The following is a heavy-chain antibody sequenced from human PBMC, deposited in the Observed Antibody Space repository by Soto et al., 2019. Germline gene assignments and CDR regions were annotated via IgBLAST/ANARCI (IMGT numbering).Heavy chain of an antibody. V-gene: IGHV1-18*01. CDR3: AKDQLKYRITIFGVVMLPRGVYYGMDC. J-gene: IGHJ6*02. D-gene: IGHD3-3*01. CDR1: GYTFTSYG. Sequence: ASVKVSCKASGYTFTSYGISWVRQAPGQGLEWMGWISAYNGNTNYAQKLQGRVTMTTDTSTSTAYMELRSLRSDDTAVYYCAKDQLKYRITIFGVVMLPRGVYYGMDCWGQGTTVTVSS. CDR2: ISAYNGNT.